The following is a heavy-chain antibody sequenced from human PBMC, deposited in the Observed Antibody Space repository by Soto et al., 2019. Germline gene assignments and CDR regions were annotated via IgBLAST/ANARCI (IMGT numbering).Heavy chain of an antibody. CDR3: ARVDCSSTSCYMDV. J-gene: IGHJ6*03. Sequence: RASVKVSCKASGYTFTGYYMHWVRQAPGQGLEWMGWINPNSGGTNYAQKFQGWVTMTRDTSISTAYMELSRLRSDDTAVYYCARVDCSSTSCYMDVWGKGTTVTVSS. D-gene: IGHD2-2*01. CDR2: INPNSGGT. CDR1: GYTFTGYY. V-gene: IGHV1-2*04.